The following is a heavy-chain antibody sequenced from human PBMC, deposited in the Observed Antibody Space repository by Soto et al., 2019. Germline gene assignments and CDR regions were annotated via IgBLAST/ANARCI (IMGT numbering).Heavy chain of an antibody. CDR2: IYWDDDK. J-gene: IGHJ5*02. D-gene: IGHD3-10*01. CDR1: GFSLSTSGVG. CDR3: AHSFFSMVRGVSNWFDP. V-gene: IGHV2-5*02. Sequence: SGPTLVKPTQTLTLTCTFSGFSLSTSGVGVGWIRQPPGKALEWLALIYWDDDKRYSPSLKSRLTITKDTSKNQVVLTMTNMDPVDTATYYCAHSFFSMVRGVSNWFDPWGQGTLVTVSS.